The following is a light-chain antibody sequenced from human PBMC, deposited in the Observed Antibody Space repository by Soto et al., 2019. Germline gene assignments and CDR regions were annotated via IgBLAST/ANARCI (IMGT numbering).Light chain of an antibody. J-gene: IGKJ2*01. CDR3: LQRSNSPFT. CDR2: DAS. CDR1: QSVSSL. V-gene: IGKV3-11*01. Sequence: EIVLTQSPDTLSLSPGEGATLSCRASQSVSSLLVWYQQKPGQAPRLVIYDASNRATGTPARFSGSGSGTDFTLTISGLEPEDFAVYYCLQRSNSPFTFGQGTKLEIK.